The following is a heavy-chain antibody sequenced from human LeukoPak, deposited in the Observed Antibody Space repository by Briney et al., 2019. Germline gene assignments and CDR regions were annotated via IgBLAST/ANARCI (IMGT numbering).Heavy chain of an antibody. CDR2: TRYDGNNK. D-gene: IGHD3-22*01. CDR3: AKDTTHFRVWDDYDNTRLNY. CDR1: GFTFRSYG. J-gene: IGHJ4*02. Sequence: GGSLRLSCAASGFTFRSYGMHWVRQAPGKGLEWVAFTRYDGNNKYYADSVKGRFTISRDNSKNTVYLQMNSLRAEDTAVYYCAKDTTHFRVWDDYDNTRLNYWGQGTLVTVSS. V-gene: IGHV3-30*02.